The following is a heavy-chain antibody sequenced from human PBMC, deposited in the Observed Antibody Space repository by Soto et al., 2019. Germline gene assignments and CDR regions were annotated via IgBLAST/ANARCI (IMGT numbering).Heavy chain of an antibody. CDR2: ISGSGGST. CDR3: AKEMVASRIAARGPDV. Sequence: GGSLRLSCAASGFTFSSYAMSWVRQAPGKGLEWVSAISGSGGSTYYADSVKGRFTISRDNSKNTLYLQMNSLRAEDTAVYYCAKEMVASRIAARGPDVWGKGTTVTVSS. V-gene: IGHV3-23*01. J-gene: IGHJ6*04. D-gene: IGHD6-6*01. CDR1: GFTFSSYA.